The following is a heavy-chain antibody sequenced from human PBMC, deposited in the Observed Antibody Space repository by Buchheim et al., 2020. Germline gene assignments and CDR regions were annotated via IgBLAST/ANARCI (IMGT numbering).Heavy chain of an antibody. Sequence: QVQLVESGGGVVQPGRSLRLSCAASGFTFSSYGMHWVRQAPGKGLEWVAFIRYDGSNKYYADSVKGRFTISRDNSKNTLYLQMNSLRAGDTAVYYCATVHVTMVRGGVDVWGQGTT. CDR1: GFTFSSYG. CDR2: IRYDGSNK. CDR3: ATVHVTMVRGGVDV. D-gene: IGHD3-10*01. J-gene: IGHJ6*02. V-gene: IGHV3-30*02.